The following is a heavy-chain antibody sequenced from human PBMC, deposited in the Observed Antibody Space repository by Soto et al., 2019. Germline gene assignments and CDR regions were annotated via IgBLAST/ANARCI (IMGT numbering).Heavy chain of an antibody. CDR2: INPNSGGT. J-gene: IGHJ2*01. D-gene: IGHD2-2*02. Sequence: QVQLVQSGAEVKEPGASVKVSCKASGYSFTDHYMHWVRQAPGQGLEWMGWINPNSGGTKSAQQFQVRGTMTRDTSTSTAYMELNRLRFDDTAVYYCARGKEIPDYWNFDLWGRGTLVTVSS. CDR3: ARGKEIPDYWNFDL. CDR1: GYSFTDHY. V-gene: IGHV1-2*02.